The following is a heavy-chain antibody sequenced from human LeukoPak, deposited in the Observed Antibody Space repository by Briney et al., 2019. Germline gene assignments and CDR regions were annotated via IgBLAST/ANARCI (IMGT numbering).Heavy chain of an antibody. CDR2: ISGSGGST. CDR1: GFTFSSYS. CDR3: AKEGYYGSGSYSDY. J-gene: IGHJ4*02. D-gene: IGHD3-10*01. V-gene: IGHV3-23*01. Sequence: GGSLRLSCAASGFTFSSYSMNWVRQAPGKGLEWVSAISGSGGSTYYADSVKGRFTISRDNSKNTLYLQMNSLRAEDTAVYYCAKEGYYGSGSYSDYWGQGTLVTVSS.